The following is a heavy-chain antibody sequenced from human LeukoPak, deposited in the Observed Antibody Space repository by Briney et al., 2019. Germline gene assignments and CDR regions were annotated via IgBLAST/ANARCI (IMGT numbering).Heavy chain of an antibody. D-gene: IGHD2-15*01. CDR2: IYCSGST. CDR3: ARGYCSGGSCYSYYYYNYMDV. J-gene: IGHJ6*03. V-gene: IGHV4-59*12. Sequence: SETLSLTCTVSGGSISPYYWSWIRQPPGKGLEWIGYIYCSGSTNYNPSLKSRVTISVDTSKNQFSLKLSSVTAADTAVYYCARGYCSGGSCYSYYYYNYMDVWGKGTTVTVSS. CDR1: GGSISPYY.